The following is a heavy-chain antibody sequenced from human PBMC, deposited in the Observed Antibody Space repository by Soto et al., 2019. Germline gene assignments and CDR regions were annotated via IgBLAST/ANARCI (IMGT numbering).Heavy chain of an antibody. CDR1: GFTLSDYY. D-gene: IGHD1-1*01. J-gene: IGHJ4*02. V-gene: IGHV3-11*06. Sequence: GGSLRLSCAASGFTLSDYYMSWIRQAPGKGLEWLSYSSDSGTFTRYADSVKGRFSISRDNAKNSLYLQINSLRGEDTAIYYCARSGDNYNLLDYWGQGTPVTVSS. CDR2: SSDSGTFT. CDR3: ARSGDNYNLLDY.